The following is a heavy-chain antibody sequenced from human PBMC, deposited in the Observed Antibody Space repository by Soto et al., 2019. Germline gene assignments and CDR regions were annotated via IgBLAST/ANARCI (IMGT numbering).Heavy chain of an antibody. CDR1: GFIFSDYS. D-gene: IGHD3-22*01. V-gene: IGHV3-48*02. Sequence: LRLSCTPSGFIFSDYSMNWARQAPGKGLEWISYITTTSSTMYYADSVKGRFTISRDNAKNSLYLQMNSLRDEDTAVYYCARDSSGRQYYGMDVWGQGTTVTVSS. J-gene: IGHJ6*02. CDR3: ARDSSGRQYYGMDV. CDR2: ITTTSSTM.